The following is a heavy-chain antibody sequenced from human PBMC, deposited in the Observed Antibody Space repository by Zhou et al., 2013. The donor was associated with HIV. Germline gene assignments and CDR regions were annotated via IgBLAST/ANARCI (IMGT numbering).Heavy chain of an antibody. Sequence: QVQLVQSGVEVKKPGSSVKVSCKASGDTFSSSAISWVRQAPGQGLEWMGGIIPIFDTANYAQKFKGRVTITTDESTSTAYMELSTLRSEDTAVYYCARGLITGTTGGFFYYYIDVWGKGTTVTVSS. CDR3: ARGLITGTTGGFFYYYIDV. CDR2: IIPIFDTA. J-gene: IGHJ6*03. CDR1: GDTFSSSA. D-gene: IGHD1-20*01. V-gene: IGHV1-69*05.